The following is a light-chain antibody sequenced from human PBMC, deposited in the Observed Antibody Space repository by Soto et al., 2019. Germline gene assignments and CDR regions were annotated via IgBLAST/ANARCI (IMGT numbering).Light chain of an antibody. J-gene: IGLJ2*01. CDR3: QVWDSGSAHVL. Sequence: SYELTQPPSVSVAPGETARISCGGNNIGSKGIHWYQQKPSQAPVLVIYSDTDLPPVIPERFSGSNSASMATLTISRVEAGDEADYYCQVWDSGSAHVLFGGGTKLTVL. CDR2: SDT. V-gene: IGLV3-21*01. CDR1: NIGSKG.